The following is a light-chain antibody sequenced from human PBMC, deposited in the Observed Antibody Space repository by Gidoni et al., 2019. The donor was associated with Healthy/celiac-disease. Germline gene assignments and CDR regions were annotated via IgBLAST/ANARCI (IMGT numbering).Light chain of an antibody. CDR3: QQYGNRFT. V-gene: IGKV1-33*01. Sequence: DIQMTQSPSSLSASVGDRVTITCHASQDISNYLNWYQQKPGKAPKLLIYDASNLETGVPSRFSGSGSGTDFTFTISSLQPEDIATYYCQQYGNRFTFGPGTKVDIK. J-gene: IGKJ3*01. CDR2: DAS. CDR1: QDISNY.